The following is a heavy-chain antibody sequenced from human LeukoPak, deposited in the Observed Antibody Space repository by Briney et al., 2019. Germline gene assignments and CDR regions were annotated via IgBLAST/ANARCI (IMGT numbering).Heavy chain of an antibody. D-gene: IGHD2-21*01. CDR3: AAAHSEAYCGGDCYTDAFDI. V-gene: IGHV1-8*03. CDR2: MNPNSGNT. Sequence: GASVKVSCKASGCTFTSYDINWVRQATGQGLEWMGWMNPNSGNTGYAQKFQGRVTITRNTSISTAYMELSSLRSEDTAVYYCAAAHSEAYCGGDCYTDAFDIWGQGTMVTVSS. J-gene: IGHJ3*02. CDR1: GCTFTSYD.